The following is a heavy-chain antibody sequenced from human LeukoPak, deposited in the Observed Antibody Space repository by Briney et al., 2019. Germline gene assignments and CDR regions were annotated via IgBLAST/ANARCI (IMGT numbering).Heavy chain of an antibody. Sequence: GGSLRLSCAASGFTFSSEWMHWVRQAPGRGLVWISHIDGNGRTTNYGNSVRGRFTVSRDNAKNTLYLQMNSLRAEDTAVYYCARDVPRTSGPWGQGTLVTVSS. CDR1: GFTFSSEW. J-gene: IGHJ5*02. CDR2: IDGNGRTT. D-gene: IGHD3-10*01. V-gene: IGHV3-74*01. CDR3: ARDVPRTSGP.